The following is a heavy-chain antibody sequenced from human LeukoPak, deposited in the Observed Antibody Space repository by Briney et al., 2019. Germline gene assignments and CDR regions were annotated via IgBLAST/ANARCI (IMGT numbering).Heavy chain of an antibody. Sequence: GGSLRLSCAASGFTFSSYAMSWVRQAPGKGLEWVSAISGSGGSTYYADSVKGRFTISRDNSKNTLYLQMNSLRAEDTAVYYCARDQYYYGSGGMGYYYYYGMDVWGQGTTVTVSS. J-gene: IGHJ6*02. CDR2: ISGSGGST. CDR1: GFTFSSYA. CDR3: ARDQYYYGSGGMGYYYYYGMDV. V-gene: IGHV3-23*01. D-gene: IGHD3-10*01.